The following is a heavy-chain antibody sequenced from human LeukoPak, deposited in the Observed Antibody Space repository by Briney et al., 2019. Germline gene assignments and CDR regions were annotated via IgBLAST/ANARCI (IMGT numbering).Heavy chain of an antibody. CDR1: GFTFSSYG. V-gene: IGHV3-30*02. CDR3: AKGYGWEASYYYYYMDV. J-gene: IGHJ6*03. Sequence: GRSLRLSCAASGFTFSSYGMHWVRQAPGKGLEWVTFIRYDGSNKYYADSVKGRFTISRDNSKNTLYLRMNSLRAEDTAVDYCAKGYGWEASYYYYYMDVWGKGTTVTISS. CDR2: IRYDGSNK. D-gene: IGHD1-26*01.